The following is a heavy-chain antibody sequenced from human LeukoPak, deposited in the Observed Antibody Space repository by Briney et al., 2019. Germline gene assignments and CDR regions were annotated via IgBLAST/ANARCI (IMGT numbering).Heavy chain of an antibody. Sequence: PGGSLRLSCASSGFTFRSFSMHWVRQAPGKGLEYVSAISRSGGDTYYANSVEGRFTISRDNSKNTLYLQMGSLREEDMAVYYCARDGGNDAFDIWGQGTMVTVSS. V-gene: IGHV3-64*01. J-gene: IGHJ3*02. CDR3: ARDGGNDAFDI. CDR1: GFTFRSFS. CDR2: ISRSGGDT.